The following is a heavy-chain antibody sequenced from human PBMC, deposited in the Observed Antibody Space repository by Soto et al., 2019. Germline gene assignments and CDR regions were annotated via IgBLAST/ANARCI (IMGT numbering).Heavy chain of an antibody. V-gene: IGHV1-3*01. CDR2: INAGNGNI. CDR1: GYTFTSYT. Sequence: GASVKVSCKASGYTFTSYTMNWVRQAPGQRLEWMGWINAGNGNIKYSEKFQGRVTITRDTSASTAYMELSSLRAEDTAVYYCAKGGIAVALTDFDYWGQGTLVTVSS. CDR3: AKGGIAVALTDFDY. J-gene: IGHJ4*02. D-gene: IGHD6-19*01.